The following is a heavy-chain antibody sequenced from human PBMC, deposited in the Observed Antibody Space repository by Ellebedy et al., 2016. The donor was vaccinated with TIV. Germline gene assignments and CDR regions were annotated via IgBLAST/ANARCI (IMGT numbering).Heavy chain of an antibody. V-gene: IGHV3-48*01. J-gene: IGHJ4*02. D-gene: IGHD1-1*01. CDR2: ISSSSSTI. CDR1: GFTFSTYS. CDR3: ARDQATYS. Sequence: GESLKISXAASGFTFSTYSMNWVRQAPGKGLEWVSYISSSSSTIYYADSVKGRFTISRDNAENSLYLQMNSLRAEDTAVYYCARDQATYSWGQGTLVTVSS.